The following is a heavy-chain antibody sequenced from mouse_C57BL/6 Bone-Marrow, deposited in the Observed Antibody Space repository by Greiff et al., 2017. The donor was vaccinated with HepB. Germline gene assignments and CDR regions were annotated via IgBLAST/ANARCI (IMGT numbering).Heavy chain of an antibody. V-gene: IGHV1-19*01. D-gene: IGHD1-1*01. CDR1: GYTFTDYY. Sequence: VQLQQSGPVLVKPGASVKMSCKASGYTFTDYYMNWVKQSHGKSLEWIGVINPYNGGTSYNQKFKGKATLTVDKSSSTAYMELNSLTTEDSAVYYCARGIITTPRYFDVWGTGTTVTVSS. J-gene: IGHJ1*03. CDR3: ARGIITTPRYFDV. CDR2: INPYNGGT.